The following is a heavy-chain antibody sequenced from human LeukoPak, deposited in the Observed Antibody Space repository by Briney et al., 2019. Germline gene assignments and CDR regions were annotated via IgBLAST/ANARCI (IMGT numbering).Heavy chain of an antibody. CDR2: IYYSGST. Sequence: SETLSLTCTVSGGSISSYYWSWIRQPPGKGLEWIGYIYYSGSTNYNPSLESRVTISVDTSKNQFSLKLSSVTAADTAVYYCARRRAYGDYEVYYYGMDVWGQGTTVTVSS. CDR3: ARRRAYGDYEVYYYGMDV. D-gene: IGHD4-17*01. J-gene: IGHJ6*02. CDR1: GGSISSYY. V-gene: IGHV4-59*08.